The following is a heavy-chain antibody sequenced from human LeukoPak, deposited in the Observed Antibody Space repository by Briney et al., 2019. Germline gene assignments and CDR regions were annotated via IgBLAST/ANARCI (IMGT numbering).Heavy chain of an antibody. CDR1: GFTFSSYS. Sequence: PGGSLRLSCAASGFTFSSYSMNWVRQAPGKGLEWVSSITSSSSYIYYADSVKGRFTSSRDNAKNSLYLQMNSLRAEDTAVYYCAKDPPSWAVVTAYWGQGTLVTVSS. CDR2: ITSSSSYI. V-gene: IGHV3-21*04. CDR3: AKDPPSWAVVTAY. D-gene: IGHD4-23*01. J-gene: IGHJ4*02.